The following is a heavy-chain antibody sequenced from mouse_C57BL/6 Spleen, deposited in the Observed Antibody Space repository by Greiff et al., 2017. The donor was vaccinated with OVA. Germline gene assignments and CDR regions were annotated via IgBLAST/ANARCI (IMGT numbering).Heavy chain of an antibody. CDR1: GYSFTGYY. D-gene: IGHD2-4*01. Sequence: VQLKESGPELVKPGASVKISCKASGYSFTGYYMNWVKQSPEKSLEWIGEINPSTGGTTYNQKFKAKATLTVDKSSSTAYMQLKSLTSEDSAVYYCARFFYDYGWYFDVWGTGTTVTVSS. CDR2: INPSTGGT. V-gene: IGHV1-42*01. CDR3: ARFFYDYGWYFDV. J-gene: IGHJ1*03.